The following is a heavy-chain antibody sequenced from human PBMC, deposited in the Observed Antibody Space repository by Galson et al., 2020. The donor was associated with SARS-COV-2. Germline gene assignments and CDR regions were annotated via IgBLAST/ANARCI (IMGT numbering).Heavy chain of an antibody. V-gene: IGHV3-23*01. D-gene: IGHD2-2*01. CDR2: ISGSGGST. Sequence: GGSLRLSCAASGFTFNSYAMSWARQAPGKGLEWVSGISGSGGSTDYTDSVKGRFTISRDNSKNTLYLQMNSLRAEDTAVYYCAREVPAERPYYGMDVWGQGTTVTVSS. CDR1: GFTFNSYA. CDR3: AREVPAERPYYGMDV. J-gene: IGHJ6*02.